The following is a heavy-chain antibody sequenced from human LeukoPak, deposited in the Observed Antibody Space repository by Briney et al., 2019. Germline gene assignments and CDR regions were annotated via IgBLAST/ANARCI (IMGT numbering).Heavy chain of an antibody. CDR2: INPNSGGT. D-gene: IGHD2-2*01. CDR3: ARDLQDIVVVPAAPGDAFDI. Sequence: ASVKVSCKASGYTFTGYYMHWVRQAPGQGLEWMGWINPNSGGTNYAQKFQGWVTMTTDTSTSTAYMELRSLRSDDTAVYYCARDLQDIVVVPAAPGDAFDIWGQGTMVTVSS. CDR1: GYTFTGYY. J-gene: IGHJ3*02. V-gene: IGHV1-2*04.